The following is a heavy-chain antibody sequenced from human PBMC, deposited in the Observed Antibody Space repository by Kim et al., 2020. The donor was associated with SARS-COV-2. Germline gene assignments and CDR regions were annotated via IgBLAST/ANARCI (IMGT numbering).Heavy chain of an antibody. CDR1: GFTFSSYG. D-gene: IGHD6-13*01. J-gene: IGHJ4*02. CDR3: AKDYSSSWYGSFDY. CDR2: ISYDGSNK. Sequence: GGSLRLSCAASGFTFSSYGMHWVRQAPGKGLEWVAVISYDGSNKYYADSVKGRFTISRDNSKNTLYLQMNSLRAEDTAVYYCAKDYSSSWYGSFDYWGQG. V-gene: IGHV3-30*18.